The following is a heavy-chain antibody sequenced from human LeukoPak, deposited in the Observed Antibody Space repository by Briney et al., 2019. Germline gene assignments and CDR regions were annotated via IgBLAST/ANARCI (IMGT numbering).Heavy chain of an antibody. CDR1: GGSITGSF. V-gene: IGHV4-59*01. Sequence: SETLSLTCTLSGGSITGSFWGWFRQSPGKGLEWIGFLHESESTIYNAALKGRDSISAYTSRSQFSLRLTSVTAADTAVYFCTTGGGWLTDYWGRGTLVTVSS. CDR3: TTGGGWLTDY. CDR2: LHESEST. J-gene: IGHJ4*02. D-gene: IGHD5-24*01.